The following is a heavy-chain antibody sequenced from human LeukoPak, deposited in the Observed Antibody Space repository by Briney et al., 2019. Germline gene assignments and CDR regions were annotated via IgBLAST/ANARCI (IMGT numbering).Heavy chain of an antibody. CDR1: GGTFSSYA. CDR3: ARVRWLQLPSYFDY. J-gene: IGHJ4*02. Sequence: SVKVSCKASGGTFSSYAISWVRQAPGQGLEWVGGIIPIFGTANYAQKFQGRVTITADESTSTAYMELSSLRSEDTAVYYCARVRWLQLPSYFDYWGQGTLVTVSS. V-gene: IGHV1-69*13. D-gene: IGHD5-24*01. CDR2: IIPIFGTA.